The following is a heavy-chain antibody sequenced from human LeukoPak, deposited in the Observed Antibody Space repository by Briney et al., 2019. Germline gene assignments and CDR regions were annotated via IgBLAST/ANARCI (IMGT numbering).Heavy chain of an antibody. D-gene: IGHD3-10*01. CDR3: ARGGPMVRGVINYYYYMDV. CDR2: ISSNGDST. V-gene: IGHV3-64*01. Sequence: GGSLRLSCAPSGFTFSMYAMHWVRQAPGKGLEYVSAISSNGDSTYYANSVKGRFTTSRDNSKNTLFLQMGSLRAEDMAVYYCARGGPMVRGVINYYYYMDVWGKGTTVTVSS. J-gene: IGHJ6*03. CDR1: GFTFSMYA.